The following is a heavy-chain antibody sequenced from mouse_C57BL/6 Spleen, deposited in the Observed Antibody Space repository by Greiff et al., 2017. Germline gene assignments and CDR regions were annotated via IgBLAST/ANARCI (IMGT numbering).Heavy chain of an antibody. CDR1: GYTFTSYW. CDR3: ARSTTVVAPYWYFDV. D-gene: IGHD1-1*01. Sequence: QVQLQQPGAELVKPGASVKLSCKASGYTFTSYWMQWVKQRPGQGLEWIGEIAPSDSYNNYNQKFKGKGTLAVATSTCTAYMQLSSLTSEDSAVYYCARSTTVVAPYWYFDVWGTGTTVTVSS. J-gene: IGHJ1*03. CDR2: IAPSDSYN. V-gene: IGHV1-50*01.